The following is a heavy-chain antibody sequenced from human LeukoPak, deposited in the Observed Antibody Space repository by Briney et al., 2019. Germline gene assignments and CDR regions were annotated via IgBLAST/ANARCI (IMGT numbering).Heavy chain of an antibody. CDR3: ARKSSWFFDY. CDR1: GYTFTGYY. D-gene: IGHD6-13*01. Sequence: GASVKVSCKASGYTFTGYYMHWVRQAPGQGLEWMGWINPNSGGTNYAQKFQGRVTMTRDTSISTAYMELSSLRSEDTAVYYCARKSSWFFDYWGQGTLVTVSS. CDR2: INPNSGGT. J-gene: IGHJ4*02. V-gene: IGHV1-2*02.